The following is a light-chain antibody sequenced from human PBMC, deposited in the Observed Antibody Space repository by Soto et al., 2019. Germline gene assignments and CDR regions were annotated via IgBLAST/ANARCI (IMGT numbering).Light chain of an antibody. CDR3: QQYRPSPAIS. J-gene: IGKJ5*01. CDR2: GAS. CDR1: QSVSSSY. V-gene: IGKV3-20*01. Sequence: IVLTQSPGTLSLYPGERATLSCRASQSVSSSYLAWYQQKPGQAPRLLIYGASTRATGIPARFSGSGSGTDFTLTISRLEPEDSALYFCQQYRPSPAISFGQGTRLEIK.